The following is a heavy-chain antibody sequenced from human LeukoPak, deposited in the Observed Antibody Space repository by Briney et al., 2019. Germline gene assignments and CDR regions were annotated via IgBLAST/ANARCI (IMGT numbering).Heavy chain of an antibody. CDR2: INPSGGST. V-gene: IGHV1-46*01. CDR1: GYTFTSYY. Sequence: ASVKVSCKASGYTFTSYYMHWVRQAPGQGLEWMGIINPSGGSTSYAQKFQGRVTMTRDTSTSTVYMELSSLRSEDTAVYYCASVSPTDPHFDYWGQGTLVTVSS. CDR3: ASVSPTDPHFDY. J-gene: IGHJ4*02.